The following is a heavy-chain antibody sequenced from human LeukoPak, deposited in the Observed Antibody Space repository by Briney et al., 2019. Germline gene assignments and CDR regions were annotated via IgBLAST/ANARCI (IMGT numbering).Heavy chain of an antibody. CDR3: AKVVYAGSPTPDRFDP. J-gene: IGHJ5*02. V-gene: IGHV3-23*01. CDR1: GFTFSSYG. Sequence: GGTLRLSCVASGFTFSSYGMSWVRQAPGKGLGWVSAISGSGGSTYYADSVKGRFTISGDNSKNTLYLQMNSLRAEDTAVYYCAKVVYAGSPTPDRFDPWGQGTLVTVSS. CDR2: ISGSGGST. D-gene: IGHD3-10*01.